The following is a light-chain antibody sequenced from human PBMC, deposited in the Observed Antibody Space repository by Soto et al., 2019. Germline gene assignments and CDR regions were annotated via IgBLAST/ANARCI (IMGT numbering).Light chain of an antibody. V-gene: IGLV2-11*01. CDR3: CSYAGYTTGV. Sequence: QSALTQPRSVSGSPGQSVTISCTGTSSDIGGYNFVSWYQQHPGEAPKLMIFDVRERPSGVPDRFSGSRSGNTASLTISGLKPEDEADYYCCSYAGYTTGVFGGGTKVTVL. J-gene: IGLJ3*02. CDR2: DVR. CDR1: SSDIGGYNF.